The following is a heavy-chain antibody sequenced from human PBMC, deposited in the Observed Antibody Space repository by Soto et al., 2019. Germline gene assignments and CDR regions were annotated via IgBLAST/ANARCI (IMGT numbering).Heavy chain of an antibody. CDR3: AGMSTSGPLSWLLP. CDR1: GYSFTNND. V-gene: IGHV1-8*01. J-gene: IGHJ5*02. Sequence: ASVKVSCKASGYSFTNNDVTWVRQATGQGLEWMGWMNPGSGDTGYAQKFQGRVTMTRDISIATAYMELSSLRSDDTAIYYCAGMSTSGPLSWLLPWGQGAVVGVS. CDR2: MNPGSGDT. D-gene: IGHD6-13*01.